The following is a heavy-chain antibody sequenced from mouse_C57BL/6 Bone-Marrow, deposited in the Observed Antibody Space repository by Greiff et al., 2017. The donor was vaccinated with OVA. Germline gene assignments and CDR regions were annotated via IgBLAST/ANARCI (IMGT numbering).Heavy chain of an antibody. D-gene: IGHD1-1*01. CDR2: IDPEDGDT. V-gene: IGHV14-1*01. Sequence: EVQLQQSGAELVRPGASVKLSCTASGFNIKDYYMHWVKQRPEQGLEWIGRIDPEDGDTEYAPKFQGKATMTADTSSNTAYLQLSSLTSEDTAVYYCTTDYYYGSSWGGYFDYWGQGTTLTVSS. CDR1: GFNIKDYY. CDR3: TTDYYYGSSWGGYFDY. J-gene: IGHJ2*01.